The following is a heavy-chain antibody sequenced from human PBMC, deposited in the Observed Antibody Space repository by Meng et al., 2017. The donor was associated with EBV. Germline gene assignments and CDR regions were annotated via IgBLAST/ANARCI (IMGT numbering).Heavy chain of an antibody. CDR2: MNPDSGDT. CDR3: ARDVYGSGTYRSDP. V-gene: IGHV1-8*01. D-gene: IGHD3-10*01. J-gene: IGHJ5*02. Sequence: QGPLVQSGAEVKKPGASVKVSCKASGYTFTRYDINWVRQAPGQGLERMGWMNPDSGDTGYAQKFQGRVTMTRDTSINTAYMDLSNLKSEDTALYYCARDVYGSGTYRSDPWGQGTLVTVSS. CDR1: GYTFTRYD.